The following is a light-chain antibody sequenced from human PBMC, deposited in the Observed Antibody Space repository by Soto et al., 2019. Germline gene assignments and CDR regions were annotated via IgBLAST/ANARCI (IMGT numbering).Light chain of an antibody. Sequence: DIQMTQSPSSLSASLGDRVTITCRASQSIDSYLNWYQQKPGKAPKLLIFDASTLESGVPSRFSGSGSGTDFTLTISSLQPDDFATYYCQQYSDSSGAFGQGTRVEIK. J-gene: IGKJ1*01. CDR2: DAS. CDR3: QQYSDSSGA. CDR1: QSIDSY. V-gene: IGKV1-5*01.